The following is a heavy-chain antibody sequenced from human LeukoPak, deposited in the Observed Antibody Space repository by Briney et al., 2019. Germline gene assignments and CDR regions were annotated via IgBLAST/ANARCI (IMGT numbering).Heavy chain of an antibody. CDR1: GFTFSSYA. J-gene: IGHJ4*02. CDR2: ISVSGGST. D-gene: IGHD3-16*02. CDR3: AKDVRSPLPPGIDY. V-gene: IGHV3-23*01. Sequence: GGSLRLSCAASGFTFSSYAMNWVRQAPGKGLEWVSAISVSGGSTYYADSVMGRFTISRDNSKNTLYLQMNSLRAEDTAVYYCAKDVRSPLPPGIDYWGQGTLVTVSS.